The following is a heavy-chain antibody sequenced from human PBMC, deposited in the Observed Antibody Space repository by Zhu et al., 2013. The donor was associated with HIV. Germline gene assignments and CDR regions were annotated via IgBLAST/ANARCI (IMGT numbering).Heavy chain of an antibody. CDR3: GREKIEVVVGGPSDRGGWFDP. Sequence: QVQLVQSGAEMKKAGASVKVSCKASGYTFTGYYMHWVRQAPGQGLEWMGWINPNSGGTKYAQNFEGRVTMTRDTSISTAYMELSSLRSDDTAVYYCGREKIEVVVGGPSDRGGWFDPWGQGTLVTVSS. J-gene: IGHJ5*02. D-gene: IGHD2-15*01. CDR1: GYTFTGYY. V-gene: IGHV1-2*02. CDR2: INPNSGGT.